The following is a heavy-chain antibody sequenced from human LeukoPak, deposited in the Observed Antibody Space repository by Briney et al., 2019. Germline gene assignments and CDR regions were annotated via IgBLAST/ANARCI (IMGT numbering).Heavy chain of an antibody. Sequence: SETLSLTCTVSGGSISSYYWSWIRQPPGNGLEWIGYIYYSGTTNYNPSLKSRVTISVDTSKNQFSLKLSSVTAADTAVYYCARGVHIAAAQYAYWGQGTLVTVSS. D-gene: IGHD6-13*01. J-gene: IGHJ4*02. V-gene: IGHV4-59*01. CDR3: ARGVHIAAAQYAY. CDR1: GGSISSYY. CDR2: IYYSGTT.